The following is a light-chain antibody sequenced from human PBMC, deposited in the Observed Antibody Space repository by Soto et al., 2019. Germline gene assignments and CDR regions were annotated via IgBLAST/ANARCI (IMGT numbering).Light chain of an antibody. Sequence: DIQLTQSPSFLSASVGDRVTITCRASQGISSYLAWYQQKPGKAPNLLIYAASTLQSGVPSRFSGSGSGTEFTLTISSLQPDDFATYYCQHLNNYPFTFGPGTKVDIK. CDR2: AAS. CDR1: QGISSY. V-gene: IGKV1-9*01. CDR3: QHLNNYPFT. J-gene: IGKJ3*01.